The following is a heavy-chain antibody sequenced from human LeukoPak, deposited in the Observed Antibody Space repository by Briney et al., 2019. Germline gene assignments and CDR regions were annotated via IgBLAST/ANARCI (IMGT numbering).Heavy chain of an antibody. CDR1: GFTFSNAW. CDR3: TTPGGYDFRNFDY. CDR2: IKSKTDGGTT. Sequence: GGSLRLSCAASGFTFSNAWMNWVRQAPGKGLEWVGRIKSKTDGGTTDYAAPVKGRFTISRDDSKNTLYLQMNSLRTEDTAVYYCTTPGGYDFRNFDYWGQGTLVTASS. J-gene: IGHJ4*02. D-gene: IGHD5-12*01. V-gene: IGHV3-15*07.